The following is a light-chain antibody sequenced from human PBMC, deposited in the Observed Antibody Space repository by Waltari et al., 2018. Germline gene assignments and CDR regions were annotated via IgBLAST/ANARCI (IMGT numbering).Light chain of an antibody. Sequence: RASQSLTKRYLAWYQQKPGQAPRRLIYGASSRAADIPDRFSGSGSGTDYTLTISRLEPEDFAVYYCQQYGTSVMYTFGQGTKLEIK. V-gene: IGKV3-20*01. CDR1: QSLTKRY. J-gene: IGKJ2*01. CDR3: QQYGTSVMYT. CDR2: GAS.